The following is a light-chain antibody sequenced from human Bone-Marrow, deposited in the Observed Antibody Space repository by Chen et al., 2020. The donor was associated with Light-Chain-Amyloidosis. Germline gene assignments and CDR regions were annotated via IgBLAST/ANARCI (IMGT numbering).Light chain of an antibody. J-gene: IGLJ3*02. CDR2: DVS. Sequence: QSALTQPASVSGSPGQSITISCTGTSSDVGGYNYVSWYQQHPGKAPKLMIYDVSNRPSGVSNRFSGSKSGNTASLTITGLQAEDEAEYYCKSYDSSLAVFGGGTKLTVL. V-gene: IGLV2-14*03. CDR3: KSYDSSLAV. CDR1: SSDVGGYNY.